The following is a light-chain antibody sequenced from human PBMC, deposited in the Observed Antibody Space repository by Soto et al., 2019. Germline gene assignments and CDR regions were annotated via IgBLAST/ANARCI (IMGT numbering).Light chain of an antibody. Sequence: EVMMTQSPATLSVSPGDTATLSCRASQSVSNNLAWYQQKPGQAPRLLIYYASTRATDVPARFSGSGSGTEFTLTISSLQSEDFELYYCQQYNSWPPITFGQGTRLEIK. J-gene: IGKJ5*01. V-gene: IGKV3-15*01. CDR1: QSVSNN. CDR3: QQYNSWPPIT. CDR2: YAS.